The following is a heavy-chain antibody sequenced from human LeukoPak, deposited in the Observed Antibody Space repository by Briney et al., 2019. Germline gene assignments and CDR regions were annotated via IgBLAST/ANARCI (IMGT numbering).Heavy chain of an antibody. D-gene: IGHD4-23*01. Sequence: PGGSLRLSCAASGLSFDNYAMTWVRQVPGKGLEWVSGINGGGGTTHYADSVKGRFTVSRDNAKNSLYLQMNTLRAEDTAVYYCVRDLDLGGYSSFEYWGQGTLVTVSS. CDR3: VRDLDLGGYSSFEY. CDR2: INGGGGTT. V-gene: IGHV3-23*01. J-gene: IGHJ4*02. CDR1: GLSFDNYA.